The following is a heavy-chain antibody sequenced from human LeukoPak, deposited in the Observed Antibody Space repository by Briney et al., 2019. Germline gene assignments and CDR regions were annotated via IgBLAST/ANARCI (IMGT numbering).Heavy chain of an antibody. CDR1: GGSFSVYY. CDR2: INHSGST. D-gene: IGHD3-10*01. Sequence: PSETLSLTCAVYGGSFSVYYWSWIRQPPGKGLEWIGEINHSGSTNYNPSLKSRVTISVDTSKNQFSLRLSSVTAADTAVYYCARKRGVRGVMFDYWGQGTLVTVSS. J-gene: IGHJ4*02. V-gene: IGHV4-34*01. CDR3: ARKRGVRGVMFDY.